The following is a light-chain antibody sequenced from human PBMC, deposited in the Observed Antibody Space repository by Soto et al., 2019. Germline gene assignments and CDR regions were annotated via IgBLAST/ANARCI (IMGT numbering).Light chain of an antibody. V-gene: IGLV2-23*02. CDR1: SSDVATYNL. CDR2: EVT. J-gene: IGLJ3*02. CDR3: CSRV. Sequence: QSALTQPASVSGSPGQSITISCTGTSSDVATYNLVSWYQQRPGTAPQPIIYEVTKRPSGVSTRFSGSQSGNTASLTISGLQADDEADYYCCSRVFGGGTKVTVL.